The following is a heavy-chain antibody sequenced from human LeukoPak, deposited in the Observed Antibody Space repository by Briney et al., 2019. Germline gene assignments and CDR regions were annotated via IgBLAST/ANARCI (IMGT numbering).Heavy chain of an antibody. CDR1: GYTFTSYG. CDR3: ARDLQRYYYGSGSHYFDY. D-gene: IGHD3-10*01. J-gene: IGHJ4*02. Sequence: ASVKVSCKASGYTFTSYGISWVRQAPGQGLEWMGWISAYNGHTNYAQKLQGRVTMTTDTSTSTAYMELRSLRSDDTAVYYCARDLQRYYYGSGSHYFDYWGQGTLVTVSS. CDR2: ISAYNGHT. V-gene: IGHV1-18*01.